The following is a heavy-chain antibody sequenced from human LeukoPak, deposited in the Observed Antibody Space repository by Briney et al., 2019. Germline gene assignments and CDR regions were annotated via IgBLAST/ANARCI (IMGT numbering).Heavy chain of an antibody. CDR2: IYYSGST. D-gene: IGHD3/OR15-3a*01. V-gene: IGHV4-39*07. CDR1: GGSISSSSYY. CDR3: ARSHFFELHGMDV. Sequence: SETLSLTCTVSGGSISSSSYYWGWIRQPPGKGLEWIGSIYYSGSTYYNPSLKSRVTISVDTSKNQFSLKLSSVTAADTAVYYCARSHFFELHGMDVWGQGTTVTVSS. J-gene: IGHJ6*02.